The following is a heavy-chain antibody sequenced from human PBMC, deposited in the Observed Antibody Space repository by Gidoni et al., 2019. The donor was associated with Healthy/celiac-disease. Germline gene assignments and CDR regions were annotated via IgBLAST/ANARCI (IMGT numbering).Heavy chain of an antibody. CDR2: ISYDGSNK. D-gene: IGHD3-10*01. CDR3: ARDAVYYGSGLLIVYYFDY. V-gene: IGHV3-30-3*01. Sequence: QVQLVESGGGVFQPGRSLRLSCAASGFTFSSYSMHWVRQAPGKGLEWVAVISYDGSNKYYADSVKGRFTISRDNSKTTLYLQMNSLRAEDTAVYYCARDAVYYGSGLLIVYYFDYWGQGTLVTVSS. CDR1: GFTFSSYS. J-gene: IGHJ4*02.